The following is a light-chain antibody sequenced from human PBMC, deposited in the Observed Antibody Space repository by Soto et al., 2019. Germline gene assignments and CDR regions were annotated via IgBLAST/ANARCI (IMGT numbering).Light chain of an antibody. CDR3: SSYTSRSTVV. CDR2: DVS. Sequence: QSVLTQPASVSGSPGQSITISCTGTSSDVGGYNYVSWYQQHPGKAPKLMIYDVSNRPSGVSNRFSGSKSGNTASLTISGLQAEDEADYYCSSYTSRSTVVFCGGTKLTVL. V-gene: IGLV2-14*01. CDR1: SSDVGGYNY. J-gene: IGLJ2*01.